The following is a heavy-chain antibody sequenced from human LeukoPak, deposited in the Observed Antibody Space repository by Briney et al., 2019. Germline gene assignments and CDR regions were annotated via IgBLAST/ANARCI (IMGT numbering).Heavy chain of an antibody. CDR2: IWYNGNNK. Sequence: GGSLRLSCAASGFTFSSYGMSWVRQAPGKGLEWVAVIWYNGNNKDYADSVKGRFTISRDNSKHTLYVQMNRMRADDTAVYYCARGTTFHSSRPIDYWGQGTLVTVSS. D-gene: IGHD2/OR15-2a*01. CDR3: ARGTTFHSSRPIDY. CDR1: GFTFSSYG. J-gene: IGHJ4*02. V-gene: IGHV3-33*01.